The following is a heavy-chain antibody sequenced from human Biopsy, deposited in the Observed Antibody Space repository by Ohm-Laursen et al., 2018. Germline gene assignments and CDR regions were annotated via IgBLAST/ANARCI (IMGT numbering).Heavy chain of an antibody. Sequence: SDTLSLTCTVSGASVTSGSYYWSWIRQPPGKGLEWLGYISNIGSTNYNPSPKSRVTISVDTSKNHFSLKLTSVTAADTAVYYCARESALAGDFDSWGQGTLVTVSS. CDR3: ARESALAGDFDS. CDR2: ISNIGST. D-gene: IGHD6-19*01. V-gene: IGHV4-61*01. CDR1: GASVTSGSYY. J-gene: IGHJ4*02.